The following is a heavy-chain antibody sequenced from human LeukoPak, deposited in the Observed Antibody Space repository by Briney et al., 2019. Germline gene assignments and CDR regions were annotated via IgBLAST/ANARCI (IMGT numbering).Heavy chain of an antibody. V-gene: IGHV1-8*01. CDR1: GYTFTSYE. CDR2: MNPNSGNT. J-gene: IGHJ6*02. Sequence: ASLKVSCKTSGYTFTSYEINWVRQATGQGLEWMGWMNPNSGNTGYAQKFQGRVTMTRNTSISTAYMELSSLRSEDTAVYYCARGDGGSYFSSYYYYYGMDVWGQGTTVTVSS. CDR3: ARGDGGSYFSSYYYYYGMDV. D-gene: IGHD1-26*01.